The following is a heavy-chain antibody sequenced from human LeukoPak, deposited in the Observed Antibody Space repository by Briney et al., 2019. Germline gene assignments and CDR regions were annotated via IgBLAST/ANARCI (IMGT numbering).Heavy chain of an antibody. CDR3: ALVVADNFDY. V-gene: IGHV1-3*01. D-gene: IGHD2-2*01. CDR2: INAGNGNT. Sequence: SSVKVSCKASGYTFTSYALHWVRPAPGQRLEWMGWINAGNGNTKYSQKFQGRVTITRDTYASTAYMELSSLRSEDTAVYYCALVVADNFDYWGQGTLVTVSS. CDR1: GYTFTSYA. J-gene: IGHJ4*02.